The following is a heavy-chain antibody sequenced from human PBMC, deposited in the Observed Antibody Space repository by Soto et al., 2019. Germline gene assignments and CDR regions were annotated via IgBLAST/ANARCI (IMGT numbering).Heavy chain of an antibody. J-gene: IGHJ6*02. D-gene: IGHD6-13*01. Sequence: ASAKVSCKASGYDFTAYDINWVRQASVQGLEWMGWMNPINGATGSARRFQGRVSMTRNTATATAYLELTSLRSDDSAVYYCGRGPSPRAPAGGTPYYYAMDVWGQGTTVTVSS. CDR3: GRGPSPRAPAGGTPYYYAMDV. V-gene: IGHV1-8*02. CDR1: GYDFTAYD. CDR2: MNPINGAT.